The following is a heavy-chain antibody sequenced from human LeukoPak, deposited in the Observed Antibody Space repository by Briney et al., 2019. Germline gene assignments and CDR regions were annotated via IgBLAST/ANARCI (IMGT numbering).Heavy chain of an antibody. D-gene: IGHD2-2*01. V-gene: IGHV3-30-3*01. J-gene: IGHJ6*02. CDR3: ARGVPPDV. Sequence: GRSLRLSCAASGFTFSSYAMHWVRQAPGKELEWVAVISYDGSNKYYADSVKGRFTISRDNSKNTLYLQMNSLRAEDTAVYYCARGVPPDVWGQGTTVTVSS. CDR1: GFTFSSYA. CDR2: ISYDGSNK.